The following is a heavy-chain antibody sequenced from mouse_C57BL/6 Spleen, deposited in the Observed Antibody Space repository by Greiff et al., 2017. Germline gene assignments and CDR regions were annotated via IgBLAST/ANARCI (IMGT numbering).Heavy chain of an antibody. CDR1: GYTFTSYW. V-gene: IGHV1-64*01. CDR3: ARSGYLYYYAMDY. Sequence: VQLQQPGAELVKPGASVKLSCKASGYTFTSYWMHWVKQRPGQGLEWIGMIHPNSGSTNYNEKFKSKATLTVDKSSSTAYMQLSSLTSEDSAVYYCARSGYLYYYAMDYWGQGTSVTVSS. D-gene: IGHD2-2*01. CDR2: IHPNSGST. J-gene: IGHJ4*01.